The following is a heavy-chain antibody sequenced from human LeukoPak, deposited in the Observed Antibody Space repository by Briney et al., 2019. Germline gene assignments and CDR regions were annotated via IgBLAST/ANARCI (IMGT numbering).Heavy chain of an antibody. CDR2: IYYSGST. V-gene: IGHV4-61*10. CDR3: ARIITAGIYYFDY. CDR1: GGSISSGSYY. D-gene: IGHD6-13*01. Sequence: SETLSLTCTVSGGSISSGSYYWSWIRQPAGKGLEWIGYIYYSGSTNYNPSLKSRVTISLDTSKNQFSLRLSSVTAADTAVYYCARIITAGIYYFDYWGQGTLVTVSS. J-gene: IGHJ4*02.